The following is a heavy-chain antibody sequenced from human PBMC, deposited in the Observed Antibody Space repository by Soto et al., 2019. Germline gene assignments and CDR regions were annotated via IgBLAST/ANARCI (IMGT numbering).Heavy chain of an antibody. J-gene: IGHJ1*01. Sequence: EVQLLESGGGLVQPGESLKISCAVSGFTFSSYAMSWVRQATAKGLEWVSGISGTGRVTNYAESVKGRFTISRDNPKNTLSLEMKSLRAEDTAVYYCAKDVDYDIVTVIEYFDHWGQGTLVTVAS. CDR2: ISGTGRVT. D-gene: IGHD3-9*01. CDR1: GFTFSSYA. CDR3: AKDVDYDIVTVIEYFDH. V-gene: IGHV3-23*01.